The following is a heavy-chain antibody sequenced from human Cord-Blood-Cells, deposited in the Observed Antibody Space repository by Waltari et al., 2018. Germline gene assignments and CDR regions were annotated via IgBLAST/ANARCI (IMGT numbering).Heavy chain of an antibody. CDR3: ARGLVTGTTSDAFDI. Sequence: QVQLQESGPGLVKPSQTLSLTCTVSGGSISSGGYYWSWIRQHPGKGLEWIGYIYYSESTYYIPSLKSRVTISVDTSKNQFSLKLSSVTAADTAVYYCARGLVTGTTSDAFDIWGQGTMVTVSS. V-gene: IGHV4-31*03. CDR1: GGSISSGGYY. D-gene: IGHD1-1*01. CDR2: IYYSEST. J-gene: IGHJ3*02.